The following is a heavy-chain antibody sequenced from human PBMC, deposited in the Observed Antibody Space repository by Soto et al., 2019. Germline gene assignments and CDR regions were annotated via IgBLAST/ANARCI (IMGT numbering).Heavy chain of an antibody. D-gene: IGHD6-19*01. CDR1: GVVFSSYA. CDR2: ISGSGTTA. V-gene: IGHV3-23*01. Sequence: PGGSLRLSCAASGVVFSSYAMSWVRQAPGKGLEWVSAISGSGTTAYYADSVKGRFIFSRDNPKNTLYLQMNSLRAEDTAVYYCARSGSGWYVEYFQHWGQGTLVTVSS. CDR3: ARSGSGWYVEYFQH. J-gene: IGHJ1*01.